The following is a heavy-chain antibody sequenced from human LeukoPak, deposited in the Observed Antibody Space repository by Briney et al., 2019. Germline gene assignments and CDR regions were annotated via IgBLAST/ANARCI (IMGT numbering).Heavy chain of an antibody. CDR1: GFTFSSYS. CDR3: ARDPDCSSTSCYVDY. V-gene: IGHV3-21*01. J-gene: IGHJ4*02. D-gene: IGHD2-2*01. Sequence: GGSLRLSCAASGFTFSSYSMNWVRQAPGKGLEWVSSISSSSSYIYYADSVKGRFTISRDNAKNSLYLQMNSLRAEDTAEYYCARDPDCSSTSCYVDYWGQGTLVTVSS. CDR2: ISSSSSYI.